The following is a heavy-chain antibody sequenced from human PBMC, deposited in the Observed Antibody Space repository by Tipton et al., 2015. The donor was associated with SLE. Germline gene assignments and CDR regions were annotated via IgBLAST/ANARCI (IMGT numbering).Heavy chain of an antibody. D-gene: IGHD5-12*01. Sequence: QLVQSGAEVKKPGASVKVSCKASGFTFSSSWMHWVRQAPGKGLVWVSRIKSDGSYTTYADSVRGRFTISRDNAKSTLYLQMSSLRAEDTAVYYCARGDSGYSVVWGQGTLVTVSS. V-gene: IGHV3-74*03. CDR2: IKSDGSYT. J-gene: IGHJ4*02. CDR1: GFTFSSSW. CDR3: ARGDSGYSVV.